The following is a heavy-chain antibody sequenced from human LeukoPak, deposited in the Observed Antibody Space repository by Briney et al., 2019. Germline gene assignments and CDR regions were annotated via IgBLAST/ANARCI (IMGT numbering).Heavy chain of an antibody. CDR2: IKSKTDGGTT. J-gene: IGHJ4*02. CDR3: TTVRFGENKLDF. Sequence: GGSLRLSCAASGFTFSSYAMSWVRQAPGKGLEWVGRIKSKTDGGTTDYGAPVKGRFTISRDDSKNTLYLQMNSLKTEDTAVYYCTTVRFGENKLDFWGQGTLVTVSS. V-gene: IGHV3-15*01. D-gene: IGHD3-10*01. CDR1: GFTFSSYA.